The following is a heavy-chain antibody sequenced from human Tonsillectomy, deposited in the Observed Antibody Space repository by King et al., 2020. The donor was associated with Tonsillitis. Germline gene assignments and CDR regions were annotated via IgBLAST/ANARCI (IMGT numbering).Heavy chain of an antibody. CDR1: GFTFSSYW. J-gene: IGHJ1*01. V-gene: IGHV3-7*03. CDR2: IKQDGSEK. CDR3: ARDVLYGRGWYLGYFQH. Sequence: VQLVESGGGLVQPGGSLRLSCAASGFTFSSYWMSWVRQAPGKGLEWVADIKQDGSEKYYVDSVKGRFTISRDNAKNSLYLQMNSLRAEDTAVYYCARDVLYGRGWYLGYFQHWGQGTLVTVSS. D-gene: IGHD6-19*01.